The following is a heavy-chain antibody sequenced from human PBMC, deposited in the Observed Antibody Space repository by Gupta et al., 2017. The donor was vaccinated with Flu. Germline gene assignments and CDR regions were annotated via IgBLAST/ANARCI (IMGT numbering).Heavy chain of an antibody. CDR3: ARHFSAGTGLIQY. CDR1: GNSITTYY. V-gene: IGHV4-59*08. CDR2: IHNSGST. Sequence: QVHLQESGPGLVKPSETLSLTCFVSGNSITTYYWSWLRQPPGGTLEWIAYIHNSGSTNYNPSLKSRVTISMDRSTNQFSLKLSDVTAADTAMYYCARHFSAGTGLIQYWGQGTPVTGSS. J-gene: IGHJ1*01. D-gene: IGHD6-19*01.